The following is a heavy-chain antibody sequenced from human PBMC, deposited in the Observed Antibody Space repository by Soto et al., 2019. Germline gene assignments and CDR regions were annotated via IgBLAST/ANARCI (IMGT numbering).Heavy chain of an antibody. V-gene: IGHV3-21*01. CDR3: ARVYYCGGDCYLDAFDI. CDR2: ISSSSSYI. Sequence: GGSLRLSCAASGFTFSSYSMNWVRQAPGKGLEWVSSISSSSSYIYYADSVKGRFTISRDNAKNSLYLQMNSLRAEDTAVYYCARVYYCGGDCYLDAFDIWGQGTMVTVSS. J-gene: IGHJ3*02. D-gene: IGHD2-21*02. CDR1: GFTFSSYS.